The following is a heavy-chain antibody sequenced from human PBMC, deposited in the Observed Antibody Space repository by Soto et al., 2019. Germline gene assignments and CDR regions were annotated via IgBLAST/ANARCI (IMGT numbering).Heavy chain of an antibody. V-gene: IGHV1-69*06. CDR3: ARVGSRDAYVYVLEQ. D-gene: IGHD3-10*02. CDR1: GRIFSSFP. J-gene: IGHJ1*01. Sequence: QVQVVQSGAEVKKPGSSVKISCKASGRIFSSFPTSWVRQVPGQGLEWMGGVIFASGSVTYAPKFQGRVTMTAVNSAGIGYMELTSLTSEDTAIYYCARVGSRDAYVYVLEQWGPGTMVTVSS. CDR2: VIFASGSV.